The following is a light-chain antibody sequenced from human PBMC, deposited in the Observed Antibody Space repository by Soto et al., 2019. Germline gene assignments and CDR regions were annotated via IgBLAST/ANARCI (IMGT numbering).Light chain of an antibody. Sequence: DIQMTQSPSSLSASLGDRVTITCRASQSISSYLRWFQQKPGKAPKLLIYTASSLQSGVPSRFSGSGSGTDFTLTITNLQTEDFATYYCHQNYGTPLTFGGGTKVEIK. CDR2: TAS. V-gene: IGKV1-39*01. CDR1: QSISSY. J-gene: IGKJ4*01. CDR3: HQNYGTPLT.